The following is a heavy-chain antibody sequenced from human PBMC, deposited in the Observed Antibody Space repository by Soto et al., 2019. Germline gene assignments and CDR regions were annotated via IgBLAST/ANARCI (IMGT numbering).Heavy chain of an antibody. D-gene: IGHD5-12*01. Sequence: QVHLVQSGVEVKTPGASVKVSCQASGYTFFTYDISWVRQAPGQGLEWMGWISTYSGDTKYAQKFQGRVTMTTDTSTTTTYLALRSLISDDTAVYYCSRHHGPTTSENWFDPWGQGTLVTVSS. V-gene: IGHV1-18*01. CDR1: GYTFFTYD. CDR3: SRHHGPTTSENWFDP. J-gene: IGHJ5*02. CDR2: ISTYSGDT.